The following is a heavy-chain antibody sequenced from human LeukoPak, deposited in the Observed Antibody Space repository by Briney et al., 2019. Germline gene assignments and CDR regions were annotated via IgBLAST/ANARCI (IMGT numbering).Heavy chain of an antibody. D-gene: IGHD3-22*01. CDR2: IYYSGST. CDR1: GGSISSGGYY. V-gene: IGHV4-31*03. Sequence: SETLSLTCTVSGGSISSGGYYWSWIRQHPGRGLEWIGYIYYSGSTYYNPSLKSRVTISVDTSKNQFSLKLSSVTAADTAVYYCARAVEDYYDSSGQGGSFDYWGQGTLVTVSS. CDR3: ARAVEDYYDSSGQGGSFDY. J-gene: IGHJ4*02.